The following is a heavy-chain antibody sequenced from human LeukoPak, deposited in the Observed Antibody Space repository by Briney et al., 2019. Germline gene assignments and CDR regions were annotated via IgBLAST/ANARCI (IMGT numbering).Heavy chain of an antibody. CDR1: GFTFSDYA. CDR2: IRSKVNNYAT. V-gene: IGHV3-73*01. D-gene: IGHD2-21*01. CDR3: ARGFYSASSFDY. Sequence: GGSLKLSCAASGFTFSDYAIHWVRQASGKGLEWVGRIRSKVNNYATAYAASVQGRFTVARDDSKNTASLQMNSLKTEDTAVYYCARGFYSASSFDYWGQGTLVTVSS. J-gene: IGHJ4*02.